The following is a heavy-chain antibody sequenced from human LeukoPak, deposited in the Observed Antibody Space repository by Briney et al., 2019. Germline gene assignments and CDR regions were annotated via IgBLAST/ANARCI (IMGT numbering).Heavy chain of an antibody. D-gene: IGHD2-2*01. CDR1: GGSISSSSYY. CDR2: IYYSGGT. J-gene: IGHJ5*02. CDR3: ANSLGYCSSTSCYWAWFDP. V-gene: IGHV4-39*01. Sequence: SETLSLTCTVSGGSISSSSYYWGWIRQPPGKGLEWIGSIYYSGGTYYNPSLKSRVTISVDTSKNQFSLKLSSVTAADTAVYYCANSLGYCSSTSCYWAWFDPWGQGTLVTVSS.